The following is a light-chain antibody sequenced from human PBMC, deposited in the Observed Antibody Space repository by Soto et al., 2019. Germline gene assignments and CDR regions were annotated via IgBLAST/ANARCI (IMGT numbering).Light chain of an antibody. J-gene: IGKJ1*01. CDR3: LQDHDYPWT. V-gene: IGKV1-6*01. Sequence: AIPMTQSPSSLSASVGDRVSITCRASQGIRNDLGWYQQKPGKAPKIVIFAASTLQSGVPSRFSGSGSGTEFTLNISSLQPEDFATYYCLQDHDYPWTFGQGTKVEIK. CDR1: QGIRND. CDR2: AAS.